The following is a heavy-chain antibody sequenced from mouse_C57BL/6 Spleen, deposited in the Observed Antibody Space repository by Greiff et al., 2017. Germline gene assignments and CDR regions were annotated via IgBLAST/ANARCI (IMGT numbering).Heavy chain of an antibody. D-gene: IGHD2-4*01. V-gene: IGHV7-3*01. Sequence: EVHLVESGGGLVQPGGSLSLSCAASGFTFTDYYMRWVRQPPGKALEWFGFIRHKANGYTSEYNVSVKGRFTISRASSQSILYRQMDALRAEDGATYYCARLHDYGFDYWGKGTTLTVSS. CDR2: IRHKANGYTS. J-gene: IGHJ2*01. CDR3: ARLHDYGFDY. CDR1: GFTFTDYY.